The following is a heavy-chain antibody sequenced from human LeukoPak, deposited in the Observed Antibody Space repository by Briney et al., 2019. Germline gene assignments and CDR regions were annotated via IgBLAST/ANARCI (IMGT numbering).Heavy chain of an antibody. CDR3: ARENRGSGEGYKNAH. Sequence: SETLSLTCTVSGGSISSSSCYWGWIRQPPGKGLEWIGSMYHTGSTYYNPSLKSRVTISVDTSKNQFSLKLSSVTAADTAVYYCARENRGSGEGYKNAHGGQGTLVPVSS. V-gene: IGHV4-39*02. J-gene: IGHJ4*02. CDR2: MYHTGST. CDR1: GGSISSSSCY. D-gene: IGHD5-24*01.